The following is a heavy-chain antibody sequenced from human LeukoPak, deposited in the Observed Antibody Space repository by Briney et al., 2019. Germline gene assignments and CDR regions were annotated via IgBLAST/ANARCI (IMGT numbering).Heavy chain of an antibody. CDR2: MNPNSGST. D-gene: IGHD2-2*02. V-gene: IGHV1-8*03. Sequence: ASVKVSCKASGYTFTSYDINWVRQATGQGLEWMGWMNPNSGSTGYAQKFQGRVTITRNTSISTAYMELSSLRSEDTAVYYCARSLSYSSSSCYREPFDYWGQGTLVTVSS. CDR1: GYTFTSYD. CDR3: ARSLSYSSSSCYREPFDY. J-gene: IGHJ4*02.